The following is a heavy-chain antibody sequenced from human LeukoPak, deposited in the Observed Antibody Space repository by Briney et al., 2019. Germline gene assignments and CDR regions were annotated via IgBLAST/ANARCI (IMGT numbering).Heavy chain of an antibody. J-gene: IGHJ4*02. Sequence: LSETLSLTCAVYGGSFSGYYWSWIRQPPGKGLEWIGEINHSGSTNYNPSLKSRVTISVDTSKNQFSLKLSSVTAADTAVYYCARPCSSGWYGRKGFDYWGQGTLVTVSS. CDR3: ARPCSSGWYGRKGFDY. CDR1: GGSFSGYY. CDR2: INHSGST. D-gene: IGHD6-19*01. V-gene: IGHV4-34*01.